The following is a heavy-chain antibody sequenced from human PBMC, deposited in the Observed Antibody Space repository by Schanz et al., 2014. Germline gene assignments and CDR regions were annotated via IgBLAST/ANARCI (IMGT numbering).Heavy chain of an antibody. D-gene: IGHD4-4*01. J-gene: IGHJ6*02. CDR2: IQSDGSIT. Sequence: VQLVESGGGVVRPGRSLRLSCAASGFTFSNYGMHWVRQAPGKGLVWVSRIQSDGSITTYADSVKGRFAISRDNAKNTLYLQMNSLRAEDTAVYYCAKQFLSYYFYGMDVWGQGTTVSVSS. CDR3: AKQFLSYYFYGMDV. CDR1: GFTFSNYG. V-gene: IGHV3-74*02.